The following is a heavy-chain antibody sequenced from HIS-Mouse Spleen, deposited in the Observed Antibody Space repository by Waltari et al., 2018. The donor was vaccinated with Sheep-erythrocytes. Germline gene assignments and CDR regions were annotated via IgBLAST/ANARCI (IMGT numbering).Heavy chain of an antibody. CDR1: GGSISSYY. V-gene: IGHV4-59*08. D-gene: IGHD1-26*01. Sequence: QVQLQESGPGLVKPSETLSLTCTVPGGSISSYYWSWIRQPPGKGLEWIGYIYYSGSTNNNPSLKSRVTISVDTSKNQFSLKLSSVTAADTAVYYCARLELGQFDYWGQGTLVTVSS. J-gene: IGHJ4*02. CDR3: ARLELGQFDY. CDR2: IYYSGST.